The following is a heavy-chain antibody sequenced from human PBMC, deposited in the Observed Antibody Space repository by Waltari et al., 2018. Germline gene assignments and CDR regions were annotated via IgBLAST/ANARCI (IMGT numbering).Heavy chain of an antibody. CDR1: GFSLSTTGMC. V-gene: IGHV2-70*15. Sequence: QVTLRESGPALVTPTQTLTLTCTFSGFSLSTTGMCVSRIRQPPGQALEWLARIDWEDDKYYSTSLKTRLTISKDTSKNQVVLTMTNVDPVDTATYYCARIRRYHDSSGYYLAFDYWGQGILVTVSS. CDR2: IDWEDDK. D-gene: IGHD3-22*01. J-gene: IGHJ4*02. CDR3: ARIRRYHDSSGYYLAFDY.